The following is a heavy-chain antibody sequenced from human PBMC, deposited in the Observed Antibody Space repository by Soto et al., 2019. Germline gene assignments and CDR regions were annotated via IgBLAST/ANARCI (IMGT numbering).Heavy chain of an antibody. CDR2: INHSGST. V-gene: IGHV4-34*01. D-gene: IGHD6-13*01. J-gene: IGHJ6*02. Sequence: TLSLTCAVYGWSFVGYYWIWIRQPPGKGLEWIGEINHSGSTNYNPSLKSRVTISVDTSKNQFSLKLSSVTAADTAVYYCARGRRSSSWFLMGYGMDVWGQGTTVTVSS. CDR3: ARGRRSSSWFLMGYGMDV. CDR1: GWSFVGYY.